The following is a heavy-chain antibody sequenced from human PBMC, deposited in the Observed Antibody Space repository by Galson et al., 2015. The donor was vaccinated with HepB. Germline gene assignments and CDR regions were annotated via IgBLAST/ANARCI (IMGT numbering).Heavy chain of an antibody. Sequence: SLRLSCAASTFIFSTYSMDWVRQAPGKGLEWVSYISSSSTTIYYTDSVRGRFTISRDNAKNSLYLQMNSLRAEDTAVYYCARGAYSLDVWGQGTTVTVSS. CDR2: ISSSSTTI. D-gene: IGHD1-26*01. CDR3: ARGAYSLDV. J-gene: IGHJ6*02. V-gene: IGHV3-48*04. CDR1: TFIFSTYS.